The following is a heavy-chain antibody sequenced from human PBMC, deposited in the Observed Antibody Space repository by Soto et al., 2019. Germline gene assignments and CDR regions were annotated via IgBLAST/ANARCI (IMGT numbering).Heavy chain of an antibody. D-gene: IGHD7-27*01. J-gene: IGHJ4*02. CDR1: GFIVSRSH. Sequence: EVQLVASGGGLTQPGGSLRLSCVVSGFIVSRSHMMWVRQAPGKGLEGVSVIYNHGQINYVDPVKGRFTIARDNSKNTIYLQMNSLKVEDTAVYYCVRVTGAERHWGQGALVTVSS. V-gene: IGHV3-53*01. CDR3: VRVTGAERH. CDR2: IYNHGQI.